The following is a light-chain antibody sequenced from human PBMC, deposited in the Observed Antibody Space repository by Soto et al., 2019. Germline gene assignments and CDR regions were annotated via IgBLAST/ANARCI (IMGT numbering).Light chain of an antibody. J-gene: IGKJ3*01. CDR2: DAS. CDR1: QSVSTY. Sequence: EIVLTQSPATLSLSPGERATLSCRASQSVSTYLAWYQQKPGQAPRLLIYDASNMATGIPARFSGSGSGTDFTLTISSLEPEDFAVYFCQQRSYWGGFGPGTKVDIK. CDR3: QQRSYWGG. V-gene: IGKV3-11*01.